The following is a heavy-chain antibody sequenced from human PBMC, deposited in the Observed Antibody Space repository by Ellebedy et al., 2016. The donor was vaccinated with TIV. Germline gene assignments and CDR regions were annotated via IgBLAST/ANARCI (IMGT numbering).Heavy chain of an antibody. CDR2: ISDGGTSI. Sequence: GESLKISCVASGFTFSTYSMNWIRQAPGKGLEWLSYISDGGTSILYADSVGGRFTISRDNAKNSLYLEMNNLRADDTAVYYCARDVTGVRGFGYWGQGTLVTVSS. V-gene: IGHV3-48*04. D-gene: IGHD3-10*01. J-gene: IGHJ4*02. CDR1: GFTFSTYS. CDR3: ARDVTGVRGFGY.